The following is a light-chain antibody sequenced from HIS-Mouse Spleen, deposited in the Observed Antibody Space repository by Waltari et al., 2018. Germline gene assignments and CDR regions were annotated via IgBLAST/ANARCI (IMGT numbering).Light chain of an antibody. V-gene: IGLV1-47*01. J-gene: IGLJ3*02. CDR1: SSNIGSNY. CDR3: AAWDDSLSGPV. Sequence: QSVLTQPPSASGTPGQRVTISCSGSSSNIGSNYVYWYQQLPGTAPKLLIYRNNQRPSGVPDRFSRSKSRTSASLAISGLRSEDEADYYCAAWDDSLSGPVFGGGTKLTVL. CDR2: RNN.